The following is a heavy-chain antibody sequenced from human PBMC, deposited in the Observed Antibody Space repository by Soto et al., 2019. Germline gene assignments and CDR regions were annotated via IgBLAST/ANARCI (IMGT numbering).Heavy chain of an antibody. Sequence: SETLSLTCAVYGGSFSGYYWSWIRQPPGKGLEWIGEINHSGSTNYNPSLKSRVTISVDTSKNQFSLKLSSVTAADTAVYYCARGTRGYSYGSLRGLNWFDPWGQGTLVTVSS. D-gene: IGHD5-18*01. CDR3: ARGTRGYSYGSLRGLNWFDP. CDR1: GGSFSGYY. J-gene: IGHJ5*02. V-gene: IGHV4-34*01. CDR2: INHSGST.